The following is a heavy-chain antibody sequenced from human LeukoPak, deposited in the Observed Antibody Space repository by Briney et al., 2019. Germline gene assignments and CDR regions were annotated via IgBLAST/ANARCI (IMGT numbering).Heavy chain of an antibody. D-gene: IGHD5-18*01. CDR3: ASGGGYSYGRPYYFDY. V-gene: IGHV4-30-4*01. Sequence: SQTLSLTCTVSGGSISSGDYYWSWIRQPPGKGLEWIGYIYYSGSTYYNPSLKSRVTTSVDTSKNQFSLKLSSVTAADTAVYYCASGGGYSYGRPYYFDYWGQGTLVTVSS. CDR1: GGSISSGDYY. J-gene: IGHJ4*02. CDR2: IYYSGST.